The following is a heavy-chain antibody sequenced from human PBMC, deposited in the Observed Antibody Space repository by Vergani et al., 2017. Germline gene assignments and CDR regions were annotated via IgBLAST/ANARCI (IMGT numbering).Heavy chain of an antibody. CDR3: AKAVKGYCSSTSCYTGEDWFDP. Sequence: EVQLVESWGGFVQPGGSLRLSCAASGFSLSRFWMCWVRQAPEKGLEWVAHISPDGSATSYVDSVKGRFTISRDNTKNSLSLQMSGLRVEDTAVYYCAKAVKGYCSSTSCYTGEDWFDPWGQGTLVTVSS. CDR1: GFSLSRFW. CDR2: ISPDGSAT. J-gene: IGHJ5*02. D-gene: IGHD2-2*02. V-gene: IGHV3-7*01.